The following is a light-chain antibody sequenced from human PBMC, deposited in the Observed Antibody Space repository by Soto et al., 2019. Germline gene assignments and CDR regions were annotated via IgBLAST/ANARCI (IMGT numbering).Light chain of an antibody. J-gene: IGKJ4*01. CDR3: QQYDIYPLT. CDR2: AAS. Sequence: DIQMTQSPSSLSASVGDRVTITCRASQDITNYLAWFQQKPGKAPKSLLYAASSLQSGVPSRFGGSGHGTDFTLTISSLQPEDFATYYCQQYDIYPLTFGGGTKVEI. V-gene: IGKV1-16*01. CDR1: QDITNY.